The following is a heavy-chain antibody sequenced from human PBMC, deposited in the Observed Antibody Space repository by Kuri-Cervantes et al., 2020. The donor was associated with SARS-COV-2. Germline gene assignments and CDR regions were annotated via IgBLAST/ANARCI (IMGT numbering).Heavy chain of an antibody. V-gene: IGHV3-9*01. CDR1: GFTFDDYA. D-gene: IGHD3-16*01. CDR3: TTVAGRGPNRWVWDY. J-gene: IGHJ4*02. Sequence: LSLTCAASGFTFDDYAMHWVRQAPGKGLEWVSGISWNSGSIGYADSVKGRFTISRDNAKNSLYLQMDSLRAEDTALYYCTTVAGRGPNRWVWDYWGQGSLVTVSS. CDR2: ISWNSGSI.